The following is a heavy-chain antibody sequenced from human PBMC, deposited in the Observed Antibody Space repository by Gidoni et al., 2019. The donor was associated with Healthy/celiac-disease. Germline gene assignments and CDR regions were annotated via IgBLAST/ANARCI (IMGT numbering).Heavy chain of an antibody. J-gene: IGHJ4*02. CDR2: ISYDGSNK. D-gene: IGHD1-7*01. V-gene: IGHV3-30*18. Sequence: QVQLVESGGGVVQPGRSLRLSCAASGFTFSSYGMHWVRQAPGKGLEWVAVISYDGSNKYYADSVKGRFTISRDNSKNTLYLQMNSLRAEDTAVYYCAKDHRDYTWNYGVGFDYWGQGTLVTVSS. CDR1: GFTFSSYG. CDR3: AKDHRDYTWNYGVGFDY.